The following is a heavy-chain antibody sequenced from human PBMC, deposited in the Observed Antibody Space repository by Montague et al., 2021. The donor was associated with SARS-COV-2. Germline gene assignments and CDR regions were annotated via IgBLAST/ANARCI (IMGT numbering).Heavy chain of an antibody. CDR2: IYTSGST. CDR1: GGSIGSGSYY. J-gene: IGHJ6*02. Sequence: TLSLTCTVSGGSIGSGSYYWSWIRQPVGKGLEWIGRIYTSGSTNYNPSLKSRVTISVDTSKNQFSLKLSSVTAADTAVYYCAGGPAATYYYGMDVWGQGTTVTVSS. CDR3: AGGPAATYYYGMDV. V-gene: IGHV4-61*02. D-gene: IGHD2-15*01.